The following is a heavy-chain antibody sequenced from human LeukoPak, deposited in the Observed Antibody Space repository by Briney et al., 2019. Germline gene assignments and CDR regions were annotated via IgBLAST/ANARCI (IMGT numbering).Heavy chain of an antibody. V-gene: IGHV3-13*01. D-gene: IGHD1-26*01. CDR1: GFTFSSYD. CDR2: IGSAGAT. CDR3: ARGGISAFMPDNWYFDL. J-gene: IGHJ2*01. Sequence: GGSLRLSCAASGFTFSSYDMHWVRQTTGKGLEWVSAIGSAGATYYPGSLKGRFTISRENAKNSLFLQMNSLRVGDTAVYFCARGGISAFMPDNWYFDLWGRGTLVTVSS.